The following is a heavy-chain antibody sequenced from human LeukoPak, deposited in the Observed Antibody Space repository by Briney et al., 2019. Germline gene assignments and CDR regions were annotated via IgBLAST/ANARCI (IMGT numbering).Heavy chain of an antibody. CDR1: GGSISSGSYY. D-gene: IGHD3-22*01. Sequence: SQTLSLTCTVSGGSISSGSYYWSWIRQPAGKGLEWIGRIYTSGSTNYNPSLKSRVTISVGTSKNQFSLKLSSVTAADTAVYYCARDGYYYDSSGYYYLRDAFDIWGQGTMVTVSS. CDR3: ARDGYYYDSSGYYYLRDAFDI. V-gene: IGHV4-61*02. J-gene: IGHJ3*02. CDR2: IYTSGST.